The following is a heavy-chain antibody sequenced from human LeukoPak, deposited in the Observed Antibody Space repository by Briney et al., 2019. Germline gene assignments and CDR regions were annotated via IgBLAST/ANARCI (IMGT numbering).Heavy chain of an antibody. D-gene: IGHD3-10*01. Sequence: PGGSLRLSCAASGFTFSNYAMMWVRQAPGKRLEWISSITGSGDGTYYADSVRGRFTISRDNSENTLYLQVNSLRVEDTAVYYCAKDLGDTMVRGVIISYYYYYMDVWGKGTTVTVSS. J-gene: IGHJ6*03. CDR1: GFTFSNYA. CDR2: ITGSGDGT. V-gene: IGHV3-23*01. CDR3: AKDLGDTMVRGVIISYYYYYMDV.